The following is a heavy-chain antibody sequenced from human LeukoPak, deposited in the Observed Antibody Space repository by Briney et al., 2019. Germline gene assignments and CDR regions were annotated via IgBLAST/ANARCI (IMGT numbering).Heavy chain of an antibody. D-gene: IGHD4-11*01. CDR1: GGSISSGGYY. J-gene: IGHJ5*02. V-gene: IGHV4-61*08. CDR2: IYYSGST. CDR3: AKVQYNWFDP. Sequence: SETLSLTCTVSGGSISSGGYYWSWIRQPPGKGLEWIGYIYYSGSTNYNPSLKSRVTISVDTSKNQFSLELSSVTAADTAVYYCAKVQYNWFDPWGQGTLVTVSS.